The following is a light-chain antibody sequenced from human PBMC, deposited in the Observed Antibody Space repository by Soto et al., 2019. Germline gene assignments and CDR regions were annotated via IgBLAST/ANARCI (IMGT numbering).Light chain of an antibody. Sequence: DIQLTQSPSTLSAAVGDSVTITCRASQNIRNLLAWYQQKPGKAPKPLIYAASSLQSGVPSRFSGSGSGTDFTLTISSLQPEDSATYYCQESYSPFWGTCSQGTKVDIK. CDR2: AAS. V-gene: IGKV1-39*01. J-gene: IGKJ1*01. CDR1: QNIRNL. CDR3: QESYSPFWGT.